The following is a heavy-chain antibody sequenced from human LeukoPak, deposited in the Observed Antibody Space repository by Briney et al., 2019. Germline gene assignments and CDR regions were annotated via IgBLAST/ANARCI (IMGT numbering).Heavy chain of an antibody. CDR2: IKSKTDGGTT. CDR3: TTEIGDCTNGVCFKDDY. D-gene: IGHD2-8*01. CDR1: GFTFSNAW. Sequence: GGSLRLSCAASGFTFSNAWMSWVRQAPGKGLEWVGRIKSKTDGGTTDYAAPVKGRFTISRDDSKNTLYLQMNSLKTEDTAVYYCTTEIGDCTNGVCFKDDYWGQGTLVTASS. J-gene: IGHJ4*02. V-gene: IGHV3-15*01.